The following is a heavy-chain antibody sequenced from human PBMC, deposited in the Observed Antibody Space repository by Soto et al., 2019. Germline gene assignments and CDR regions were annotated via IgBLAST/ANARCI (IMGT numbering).Heavy chain of an antibody. V-gene: IGHV5-51*01. D-gene: IGHD3-10*01. CDR1: GYSFTSYW. Sequence: PGESLKISCKGSGYSFTSYWIGWVRQMPGKGLEWMGIIYPGDSDTRYSPSFQGQVTISADKSISTAADTAVYYCARLILAFTEPFDYWGQGTLVTVSS. CDR3: PFDY. J-gene: IGHJ4*02. CDR2: IYPGDSDT.